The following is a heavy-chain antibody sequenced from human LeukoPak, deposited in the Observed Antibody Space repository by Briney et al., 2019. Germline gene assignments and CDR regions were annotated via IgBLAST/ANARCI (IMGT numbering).Heavy chain of an antibody. J-gene: IGHJ5*02. CDR1: GGTFSSYA. V-gene: IGHV1-69*04. CDR2: IIPILGIA. D-gene: IGHD1-14*01. CDR3: ARGYLMGWFDP. Sequence: GGSLRLSCAASGGTFSSYAISWVRQAPGQGLEWMGRIIPILGIANYAQKFQGRVTITADKSTSTAYMELSSLRSEDTAVYYCARGYLMGWFDPWGQGTLVTVSS.